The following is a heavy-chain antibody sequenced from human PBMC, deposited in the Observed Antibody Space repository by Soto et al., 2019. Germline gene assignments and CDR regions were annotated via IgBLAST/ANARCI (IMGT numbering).Heavy chain of an antibody. CDR3: ARDGGDSYGLDV. CDR2: LYNSGNT. Sequence: QVQLQESGPGLVKPSETLSLTCTVSGGSVSSYYWSWVRQPAGKGLEWIGRLYNSGNTNYNPSLKSRVIMSAETSKNQFSLKLSSVTAADTAVYYCARDGGDSYGLDVWGQGTTVTVSS. J-gene: IGHJ6*02. D-gene: IGHD4-4*01. CDR1: GGSVSSYY. V-gene: IGHV4-4*07.